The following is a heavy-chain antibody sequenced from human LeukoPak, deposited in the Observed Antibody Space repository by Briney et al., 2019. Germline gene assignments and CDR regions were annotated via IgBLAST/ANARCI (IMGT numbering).Heavy chain of an antibody. CDR2: IYYSGST. CDR3: AILTGEYYFDY. D-gene: IGHD7-27*01. Sequence: SETLSLTCTVSGGSISSYYWSWIRQPPGKGLEWIGCIYYSGSTNYNPSLKSRVTISVDTSKNQFSLKLSSVTAADTAVYYCAILTGEYYFDYWGQGTLVTVSS. CDR1: GGSISSYY. V-gene: IGHV4-59*01. J-gene: IGHJ4*02.